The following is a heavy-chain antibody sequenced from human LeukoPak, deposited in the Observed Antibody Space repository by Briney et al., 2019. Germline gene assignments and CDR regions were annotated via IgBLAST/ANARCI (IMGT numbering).Heavy chain of an antibody. D-gene: IGHD5-18*01. V-gene: IGHV1-69*05. Sequence: SVKVSCKASGGTFSSYAISWVRQAPGQGLEWMGGIIPVFGTSNYAQKFQGRVTMTRDTSTSTVYMELSSLRSEDTAVYYCARDLGGYSRTNWFDPWGQGTLVTVSS. CDR3: ARDLGGYSRTNWFDP. CDR2: IIPVFGTS. J-gene: IGHJ5*02. CDR1: GGTFSSYA.